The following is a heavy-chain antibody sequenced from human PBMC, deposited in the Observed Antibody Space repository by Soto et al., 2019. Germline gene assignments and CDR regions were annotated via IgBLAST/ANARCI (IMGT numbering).Heavy chain of an antibody. D-gene: IGHD6-13*01. V-gene: IGHV2-26*01. CDR1: GFSLSNARMG. Sequence: QVTLKESGPVLVKPTETLTLTCTVSGFSLSNARMGVSWIRQPPGKAREWLAHIFSNDEKSYSTSLKSRLTISKDTSKSQVVLTMTNMDPVDTATYYCARIALGSWSLDYWGQGTLVTVSS. J-gene: IGHJ4*02. CDR3: ARIALGSWSLDY. CDR2: IFSNDEK.